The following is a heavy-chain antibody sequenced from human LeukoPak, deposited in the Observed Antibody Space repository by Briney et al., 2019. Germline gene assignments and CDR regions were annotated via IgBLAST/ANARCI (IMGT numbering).Heavy chain of an antibody. CDR1: GYSFTNYW. Sequence: GESLKISSKGSGYSFTNYWVGWVRPMPGKGLEWMGIIYPGDSDIRYSPSFQGQVTISADKSISTAYLQWSSLKASDTAMYYCAGGPRYFDPWGQGTLVTVSS. CDR3: AGGPRYFDP. J-gene: IGHJ5*02. D-gene: IGHD2-15*01. CDR2: IYPGDSDI. V-gene: IGHV5-51*01.